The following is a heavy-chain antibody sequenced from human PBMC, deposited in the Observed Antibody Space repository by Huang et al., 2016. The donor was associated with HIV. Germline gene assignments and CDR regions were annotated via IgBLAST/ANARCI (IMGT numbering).Heavy chain of an antibody. V-gene: IGHV4-39*01. Sequence: QLQLQESGPGLVKPSETLSLTCSVSGGSISSSSYYWGWIRQPPGKGLEWIGSIYYIGSTFYNPALKGRVTISVDTSKNQCSLRLSSVTAADTSVYYCARHMDCSSSSCLAGGHERGPFDMWGQGTMVTVSS. J-gene: IGHJ3*02. CDR3: ARHMDCSSSSCLAGGHERGPFDM. CDR1: GGSISSSSYY. D-gene: IGHD2-2*01. CDR2: IYYIGST.